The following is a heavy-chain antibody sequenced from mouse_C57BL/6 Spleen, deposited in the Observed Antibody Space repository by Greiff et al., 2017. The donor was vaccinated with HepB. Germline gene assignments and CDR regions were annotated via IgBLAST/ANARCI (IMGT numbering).Heavy chain of an antibody. Sequence: QVQLQQPGAELVKPGASVKMSCKASGYTFTSYWITWVKQRPGQGLEWIGDIYPGSGSTNYNEKFKSKATLTVDTSSSTAYMQLSSLTPEDSAVYYCARVYYDGYYSFAYWGQGTLVTVSA. CDR3: ARVYYDGYYSFAY. D-gene: IGHD2-3*01. CDR1: GYTFTSYW. V-gene: IGHV1-55*01. J-gene: IGHJ3*01. CDR2: IYPGSGST.